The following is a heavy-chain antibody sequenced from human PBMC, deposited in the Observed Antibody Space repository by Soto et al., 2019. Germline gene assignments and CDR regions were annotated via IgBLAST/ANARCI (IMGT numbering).Heavy chain of an antibody. D-gene: IGHD4-17*01. CDR3: VKDMKWGGMTTIHYFDS. V-gene: IGHV3-9*02. J-gene: IGHJ4*02. Sequence: EVQLVESGGGLVQPGRSLRLSCVASGFIADDYAMHWVRQAPGKGLEWVSGISSNSATINYADSVKGRFTISRDNAKSSLFLQMNSLGPEDTAFYYCVKDMKWGGMTTIHYFDSWGQGTLVTVSS. CDR2: ISSNSATI. CDR1: GFIADDYA.